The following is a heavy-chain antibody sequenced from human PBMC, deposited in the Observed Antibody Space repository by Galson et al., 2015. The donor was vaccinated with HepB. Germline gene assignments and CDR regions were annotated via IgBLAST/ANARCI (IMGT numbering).Heavy chain of an antibody. Sequence: SLRLSCAASGFTFSSYAMHWVRQAPGKGLEWVSYISSSSSYTNYADSVKGRFTISRDNAKNSLYLQMNSLRAEDTAVYYCARSVVVVAATRKNYYYFDYWGQGTLVTVSS. J-gene: IGHJ4*02. D-gene: IGHD2-15*01. V-gene: IGHV3-21*05. CDR2: ISSSSSYT. CDR1: GFTFSSYA. CDR3: ARSVVVVAATRKNYYYFDY.